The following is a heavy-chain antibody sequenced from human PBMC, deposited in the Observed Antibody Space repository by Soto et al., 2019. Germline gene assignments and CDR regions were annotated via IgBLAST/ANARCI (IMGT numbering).Heavy chain of an antibody. V-gene: IGHV3-30-3*01. J-gene: IGHJ4*02. D-gene: IGHD3-22*01. CDR3: ARVWANSGYYVAYDY. Sequence: PGGSLRLSCAASGFTFGAYVMHWVRQAPGKGLEWVAHISYDGNNKYYADSVKGRFTISRDNFKNTLYLQMSSLRAEDTAVYYCARVWANSGYYVAYDYRAQRTPDTGSS. CDR2: ISYDGNNK. CDR1: GFTFGAYV.